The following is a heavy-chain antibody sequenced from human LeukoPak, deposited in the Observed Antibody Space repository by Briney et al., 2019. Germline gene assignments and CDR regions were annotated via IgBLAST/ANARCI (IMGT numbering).Heavy chain of an antibody. J-gene: IGHJ4*02. CDR3: ARNSGSYSGPIDY. D-gene: IGHD1-26*01. V-gene: IGHV4-4*07. CDR2: IYSTGNT. Sequence: PSETLSLTCTVSGGSISSYYWSWIRQPAGKGLEWIGRIYSTGNTNYNPSLKSRVTMSVDTSKNQFSLKLRSVTAADTAVYYCARNSGSYSGPIDYWGQGTPVTVSS. CDR1: GGSISSYY.